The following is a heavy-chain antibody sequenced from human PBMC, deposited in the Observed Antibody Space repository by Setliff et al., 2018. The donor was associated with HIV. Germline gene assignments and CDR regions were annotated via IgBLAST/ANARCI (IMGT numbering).Heavy chain of an antibody. CDR3: ARAGVYYDSSGYCIDY. D-gene: IGHD3-22*01. CDR1: GFTFSSYG. Sequence: PGGSLRLSCAASGFTFSSYGMHWVRQAPGKGLEWVAVIWYDGSNKYYADSVKGRFTISRDNAKNSLYLQMNSLRAEDTAVYYCARAGVYYDSSGYCIDYWGQGTLVTVSS. CDR2: IWYDGSNK. V-gene: IGHV3-33*01. J-gene: IGHJ4*02.